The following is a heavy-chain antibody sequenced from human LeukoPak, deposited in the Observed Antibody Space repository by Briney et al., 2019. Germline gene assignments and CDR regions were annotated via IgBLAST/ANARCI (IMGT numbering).Heavy chain of an antibody. CDR3: ARERGGYYDSSGYDNFDY. D-gene: IGHD3-22*01. V-gene: IGHV3-7*01. CDR1: GFTFRSYW. J-gene: IGHJ4*02. CDR2: IKQDGSEK. Sequence: PGGSLRLSXAASGFTFRSYWMSWVRQAPGKGLEWVANIKQDGSEKYYVDSVKGRFTISRDNAKNSLYLQMNSLRAEDTAVYYCARERGGYYDSSGYDNFDYWGQGTLVTVSS.